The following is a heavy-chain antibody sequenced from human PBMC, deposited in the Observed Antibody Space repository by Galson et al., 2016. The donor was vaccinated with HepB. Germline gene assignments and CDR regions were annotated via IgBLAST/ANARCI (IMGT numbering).Heavy chain of an antibody. V-gene: IGHV3-33*01. D-gene: IGHD3-16*01. CDR1: GFSFRSYG. CDR3: ARGRVGEGLVGSVYY. Sequence: SLRLSCAASGFSFRSYGMHWVRQAPGRGLEWVAVIWYDGRNEHYADSVKGRFTISRDNSKNTLFLQMNSLTAGDTGVYYCARGRVGEGLVGSVYYWGPGTMASVSS. CDR2: IWYDGRNE. J-gene: IGHJ4*02.